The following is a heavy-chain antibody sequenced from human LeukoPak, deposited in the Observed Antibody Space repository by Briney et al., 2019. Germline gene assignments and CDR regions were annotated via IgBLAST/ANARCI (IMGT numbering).Heavy chain of an antibody. J-gene: IGHJ5*02. D-gene: IGHD3-3*01. V-gene: IGHV4-59*01. CDR3: ARELSYYDFWSGYNWFDP. Sequence: PSETLSLTCTVSGGSISSYYWSWIRQPPGKGLEWIGYIYYSGSTNYNPSLKSRVTISVDTSKNQFSLKLSSVTAADTAVYYCARELSYYDFWSGYNWFDPWGQGTLVTVSS. CDR2: IYYSGST. CDR1: GGSISSYY.